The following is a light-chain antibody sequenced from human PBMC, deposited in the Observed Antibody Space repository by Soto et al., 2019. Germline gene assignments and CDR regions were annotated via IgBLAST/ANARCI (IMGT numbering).Light chain of an antibody. CDR1: QSVSSIY. J-gene: IGKJ1*01. V-gene: IGKV3-20*01. CDR3: HQYGSSPVRT. CDR2: GAS. Sequence: EIVLTQSPGTLSLSPGERATLSCRASQSVSSIYLAWYQQKPGQAPRLLIYGASSRATGXPDRFSGSGSGTDFTLTISRLEPEDFAVYYCHQYGSSPVRTFGQGTKVDIK.